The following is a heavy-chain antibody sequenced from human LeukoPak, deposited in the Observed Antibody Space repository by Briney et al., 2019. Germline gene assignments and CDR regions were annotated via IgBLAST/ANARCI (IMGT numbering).Heavy chain of an antibody. CDR2: ISAYNGYT. CDR3: ARCHYYGSGNYVRVYSPDY. CDR1: NYTFTNYG. D-gene: IGHD3-10*01. J-gene: IGHJ4*02. V-gene: IGHV1-18*01. Sequence: GASVKVSCKASNYTFTNYGISWVRQAPGQGLEWMGWISAYNGYTNYAQTLQGRVTMTTDTSTSTAYMELRSLRSDDTAVYYCARCHYYGSGNYVRVYSPDYWGQGTLVTVSS.